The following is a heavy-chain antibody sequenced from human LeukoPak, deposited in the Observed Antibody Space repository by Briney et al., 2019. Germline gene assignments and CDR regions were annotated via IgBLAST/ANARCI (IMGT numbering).Heavy chain of an antibody. CDR3: ARDFSGDGYNYYFDY. CDR1: GFTFSSYE. Sequence: GGSLRLSCAASGFTFSSYEMNWVRQAPGKGLEWVSYISSSGSTIYYADSVKGRFTISRDNAKNSLYLQMNGLRAEDTAVYYCARDFSGDGYNYYFDYWGQGTLVTVSS. V-gene: IGHV3-48*03. D-gene: IGHD5-24*01. J-gene: IGHJ4*02. CDR2: ISSSGSTI.